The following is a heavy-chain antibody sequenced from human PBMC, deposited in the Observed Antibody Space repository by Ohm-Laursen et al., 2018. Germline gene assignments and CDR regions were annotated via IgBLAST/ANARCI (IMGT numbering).Heavy chain of an antibody. V-gene: IGHV2-5*02. CDR2: ICWDDDK. J-gene: IGHJ3*02. CDR3: AYRPGGWYAFHI. D-gene: IGHD6-19*01. CDR1: GFSLSTGGVG. Sequence: TQTLTLTGTFSGFSLSTGGVGVGWIRQPPGKALEWLALICWDDDKRYSPSLKSRLTITKDTSKNQVVLTMTNMDPVDTATYYCAYRPGGWYAFHIWGQGTMVTVSS.